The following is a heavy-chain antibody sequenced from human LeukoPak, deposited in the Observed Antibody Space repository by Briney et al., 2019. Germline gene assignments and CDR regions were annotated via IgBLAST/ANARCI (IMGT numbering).Heavy chain of an antibody. J-gene: IGHJ6*03. D-gene: IGHD3-3*01. CDR2: IRSKTYGGTP. CDR1: GFTFSSYA. V-gene: IGHV3-49*04. Sequence: GGSLRLSCAASGFTFSSYAMSWVRQAPGRGLEWVGFIRSKTYGGTPEYAASVEGRFSISRDDSKGIAYLEMNSLNTEDTAVYYCSRGALTTSGYYYHMDVWGKGTTVTVSS. CDR3: SRGALTTSGYYYHMDV.